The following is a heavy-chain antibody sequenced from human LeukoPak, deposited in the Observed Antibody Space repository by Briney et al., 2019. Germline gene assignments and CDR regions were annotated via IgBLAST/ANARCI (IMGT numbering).Heavy chain of an antibody. Sequence: ASVKVSCKASGGTFSSYAISWVRQAPGQGLEWMGGIIPIFGTANYAQKFQGRVTITADKSTSTAYMELSSLRSEDTAVYYCARALLQAGGGDCYSSWGQGTLVTVSS. CDR1: GGTFSSYA. V-gene: IGHV1-69*06. D-gene: IGHD2-21*02. CDR2: IIPIFGTA. CDR3: ARALLQAGGGDCYSS. J-gene: IGHJ5*02.